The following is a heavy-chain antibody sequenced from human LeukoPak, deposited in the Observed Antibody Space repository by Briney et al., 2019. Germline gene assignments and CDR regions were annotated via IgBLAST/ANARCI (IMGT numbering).Heavy chain of an antibody. CDR1: GFTFSSYA. J-gene: IGHJ4*02. CDR2: ISGSGGST. D-gene: IGHD2-15*01. CDR3: AKDDRYCSGGSCDSYYFDY. V-gene: IGHV3-23*01. Sequence: GGSLRLSCAASGFTFSSYAMSWVRQAPGKGLEWVSAISGSGGSTYNADSVKGRFTISRDNSKNTLYLQMNSLRAEDTAVYYCAKDDRYCSGGSCDSYYFDYWGQGTLVTVSS.